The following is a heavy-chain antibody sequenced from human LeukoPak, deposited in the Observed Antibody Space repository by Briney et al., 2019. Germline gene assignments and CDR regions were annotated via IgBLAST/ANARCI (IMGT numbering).Heavy chain of an antibody. D-gene: IGHD3-3*01. J-gene: IGHJ4*02. CDR2: ISSSSSYI. Sequence: GGSLRLSCAASGFTFSSYSMNWVRQAPGKGLEWVSSISSSSSYIYYADSVKGRFTISRDNAKNSLYLQMNSLRAEDTAVYYCARDYDFWSGRNYYFDYWGQGTLVTVSS. CDR3: ARDYDFWSGRNYYFDY. CDR1: GFTFSSYS. V-gene: IGHV3-21*01.